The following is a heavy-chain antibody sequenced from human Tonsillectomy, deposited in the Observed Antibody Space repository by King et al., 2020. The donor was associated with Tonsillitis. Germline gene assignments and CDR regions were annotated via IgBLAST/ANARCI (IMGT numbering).Heavy chain of an antibody. D-gene: IGHD3-22*01. J-gene: IGHJ4*02. V-gene: IGHV5-51*01. CDR1: GYSFTSYW. CDR2: IYPGDSDT. CDR3: ARHPAKSGYYSLSFDY. Sequence: VQLVESGAEVKKPGESLKISCKGSGYSFTSYWIGWVRQMPGKGLEWMGIIYPGDSDTRYSPSFQGQVTISADKSISTAYLQWSSLKASDTAMYYCARHPAKSGYYSLSFDYWGQGTLVTVSA.